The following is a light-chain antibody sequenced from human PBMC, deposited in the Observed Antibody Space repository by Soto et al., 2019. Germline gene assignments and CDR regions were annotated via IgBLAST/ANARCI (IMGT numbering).Light chain of an antibody. CDR1: QSISSN. CDR2: RTS. J-gene: IGKJ1*01. Sequence: EIVMTQSPATLSVSPWERATLSCRASQSISSNLAWYQQKPGQAPRLLMFRTSSRATGFPARFSGSGSGTEFTLTITSLQSEDFAVYYCQQYNNWPRTFGQGTKVDIK. CDR3: QQYNNWPRT. V-gene: IGKV3-15*01.